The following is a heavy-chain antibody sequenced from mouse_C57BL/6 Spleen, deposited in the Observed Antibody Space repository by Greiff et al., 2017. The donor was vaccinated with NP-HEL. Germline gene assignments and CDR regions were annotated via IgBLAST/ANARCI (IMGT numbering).Heavy chain of an antibody. D-gene: IGHD1-1*01. CDR3: ARSGYYGSSQYYFDY. Sequence: QVQLKQSGPELVKPGASVKISCKASGYSFTSYYIHWVKQRPGQGLEWIGWIYPGSGNTKYNEKFKGKATLTADTSSSTAYMQLSSLTSEDSAVYYCARSGYYGSSQYYFDYWGQGTTLTVSS. CDR2: IYPGSGNT. V-gene: IGHV1-66*01. J-gene: IGHJ2*01. CDR1: GYSFTSYY.